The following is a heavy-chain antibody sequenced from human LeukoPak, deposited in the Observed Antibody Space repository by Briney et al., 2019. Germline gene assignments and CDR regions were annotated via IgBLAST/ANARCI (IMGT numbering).Heavy chain of an antibody. V-gene: IGHV3-23*01. CDR1: GFTFSNYA. Sequence: PGGSLRLSCAASGFTFSNYAMSWVRQAPGKGLEWVSTISGSGVSTYYADSVKGRFTISRDNSKNTLYLQMNSLRAEDTAVYYCAKDRIAVAAPYNWFDPWGQGTLVTVPS. J-gene: IGHJ5*02. D-gene: IGHD6-13*01. CDR2: ISGSGVST. CDR3: AKDRIAVAAPYNWFDP.